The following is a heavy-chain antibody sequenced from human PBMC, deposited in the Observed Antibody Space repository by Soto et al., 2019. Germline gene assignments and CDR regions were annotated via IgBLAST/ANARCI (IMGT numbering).Heavy chain of an antibody. CDR1: GYTFSSYA. CDR2: INAGYGNT. CDR3: ARDTGDGTFDF. J-gene: IGHJ4*02. Sequence: ASVKISCKASGYTFSSYAMHWVRQAPGQRLEWMGWINAGYGNTKSSQKLQDRVTISRDTSARTAYMELTSLRSEDTAVYYCARDTGDGTFDFWGQGTLVTVSS. V-gene: IGHV1-3*01. D-gene: IGHD7-27*01.